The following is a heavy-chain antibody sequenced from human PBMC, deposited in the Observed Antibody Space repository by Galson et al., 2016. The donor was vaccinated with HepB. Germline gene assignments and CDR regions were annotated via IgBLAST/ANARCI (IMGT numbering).Heavy chain of an antibody. J-gene: IGHJ4*02. CDR2: IYWDDDK. CDR1: GFSLSSNEVG. V-gene: IGHV2-5*02. Sequence: PALVKPTQTLTLTCTVSGFSLSSNEVGVGWIRQPPGKALEWLALIYWDDDKRYSPSLKNRLTITKDTSKNQVVLTMTNMDPVDTATYYCVHRRSRTYYFDYRGQGTLVTVSS. CDR3: VHRRSRTYYFDY.